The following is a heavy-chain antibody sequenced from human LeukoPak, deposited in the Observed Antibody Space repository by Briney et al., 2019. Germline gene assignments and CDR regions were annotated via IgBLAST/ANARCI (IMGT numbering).Heavy chain of an antibody. D-gene: IGHD2-21*02. CDR3: AKDMSGGDCPDY. CDR2: IYSGGST. Sequence: PGGSLRLSCAASGLTVSSNYMSWVRQAPGKGLEWVSVIYSGGSTYYADSVKGRFTISRDNTKNTLYLQMNSLRAEDTAVYYCAKDMSGGDCPDYWGQGTLVTVSS. V-gene: IGHV3-53*05. J-gene: IGHJ4*02. CDR1: GLTVSSNY.